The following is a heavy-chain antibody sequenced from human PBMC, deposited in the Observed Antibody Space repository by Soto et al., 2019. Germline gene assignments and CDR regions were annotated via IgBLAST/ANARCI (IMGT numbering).Heavy chain of an antibody. D-gene: IGHD3-10*01. CDR2: IKTDGSSP. J-gene: IGHJ4*02. V-gene: IGHV3-74*01. CDR1: GFTFNIYW. Sequence: GGSLRLSCVASGFTFNIYWMHWVRQVPGKGLVWVSRIKTDGSSPNYADSVEGRFTISSDNAKNTLYLQMNSLRAEDTAVYYCARDRIAGSGSCDNWGQGTLVTVSS. CDR3: ARDRIAGSGSCDN.